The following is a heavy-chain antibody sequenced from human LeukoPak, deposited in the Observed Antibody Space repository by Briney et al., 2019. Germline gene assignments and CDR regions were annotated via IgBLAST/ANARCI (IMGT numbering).Heavy chain of an antibody. V-gene: IGHV3-23*01. D-gene: IGHD6-19*01. CDR2: ISGGGGST. CDR3: ARDRGGWYPDS. Sequence: GGSLRLSCAASGFTFSSYGMSWVRQAPGKGLEWVSAISGGGGSTYYADSVKGRFTISRDNSKNTLYLQMNSLRAEDTAIYYCARDRGGWYPDSWGQGTLVTVSS. CDR1: GFTFSSYG. J-gene: IGHJ4*02.